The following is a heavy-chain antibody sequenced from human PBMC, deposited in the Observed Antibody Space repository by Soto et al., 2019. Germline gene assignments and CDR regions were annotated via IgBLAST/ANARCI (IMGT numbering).Heavy chain of an antibody. CDR3: AKGYEISPPIASGWYPNYYYGMDV. CDR1: GFAFNKYG. Sequence: QVQLVESGGGVVQPGRSLRLSCAASGFAFNKYGVHWVRQAPGEGLEWVSLISFDGSDEWYADSVKGRFTISRDNSKNTFYLQMNSLRPEDTAVYYCAKGYEISPPIASGWYPNYYYGMDVWGQGTTVTVSS. D-gene: IGHD6-19*01. J-gene: IGHJ6*02. CDR2: ISFDGSDE. V-gene: IGHV3-30*18.